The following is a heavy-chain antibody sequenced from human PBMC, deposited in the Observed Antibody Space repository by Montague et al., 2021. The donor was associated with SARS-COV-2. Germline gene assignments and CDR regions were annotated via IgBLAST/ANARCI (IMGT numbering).Heavy chain of an antibody. CDR2: ISYSGST. D-gene: IGHD2-15*01. CDR3: ARHSSATLPAVY. V-gene: IGHV4-59*08. Sequence: SETLSLTCTVSGGSISSFYWSWFRQPPGKGLEWIGYISYSGSTNYNPSLTSRVTMSVDTSKNQFSLKVNSVTAADTAVYYCARHSSATLPAVYWGQGTLVTVSS. CDR1: GGSISSFY. J-gene: IGHJ4*02.